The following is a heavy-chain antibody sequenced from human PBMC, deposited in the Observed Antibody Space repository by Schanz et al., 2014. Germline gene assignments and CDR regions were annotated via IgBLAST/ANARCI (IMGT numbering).Heavy chain of an antibody. CDR1: GGSIDVSGYY. Sequence: QVQLQESGPRLVKPSQTLSLTCTVSGGSIDVSGYYWSWIRQQPGKALEWIGYIYHSGNNYFKPSLQSRLAMSVETAKNQFSLSLSAATAADTAVYCWARAVGGNSALEWFDPWGQGTLVTVSS. CDR3: ARAVGGNSALEWFDP. CDR2: IYHSGNN. J-gene: IGHJ5*02. V-gene: IGHV4-31*03. D-gene: IGHD2-21*01.